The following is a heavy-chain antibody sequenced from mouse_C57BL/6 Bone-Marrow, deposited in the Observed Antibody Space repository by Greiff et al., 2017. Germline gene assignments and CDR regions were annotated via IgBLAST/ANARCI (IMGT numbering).Heavy chain of an antibody. J-gene: IGHJ4*01. CDR3: ARTGGGGYAMDY. Sequence: QVQLQQSGPELVKPGASVKISCKASGYAFSSSWMNWVKQRPGKGLEWIGRIYPGDGDTNYNGKFKGKATLTADKSSSTAYMQLSSLTSEDAAVYFCARTGGGGYAMDYWGQGTSVTVSS. V-gene: IGHV1-82*01. D-gene: IGHD1-1*02. CDR1: GYAFSSSW. CDR2: IYPGDGDT.